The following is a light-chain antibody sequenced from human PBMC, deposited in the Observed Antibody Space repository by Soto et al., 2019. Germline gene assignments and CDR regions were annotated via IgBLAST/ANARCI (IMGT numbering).Light chain of an antibody. CDR1: QDIAIY. V-gene: IGKV1-9*01. Sequence: IQLTQSPSSLSASVVYRVTITCRASQDIAIYLAWYQQKPGEAPKLLIYAASTLYGGVPSRFSGSGSGTDFALTITSLQAEDFATYYCQQLRMYPSTFGGGTKVDIK. CDR2: AAS. J-gene: IGKJ4*01. CDR3: QQLRMYPST.